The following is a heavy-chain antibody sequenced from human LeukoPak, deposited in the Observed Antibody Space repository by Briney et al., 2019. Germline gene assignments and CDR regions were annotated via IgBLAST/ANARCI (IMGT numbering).Heavy chain of an antibody. CDR1: GYSFTSYW. CDR3: ARGEDYGDYPNWFDP. V-gene: IGHV5-51*01. Sequence: GESLKISCKGSGYSFTSYWIGWVRQLPGKGLEWMGIIYPGDSDTRYSPSFQGQVTISADKSISTAYLQWSSLKASGTAMYYCARGEDYGDYPNWFDPWGQGTLVTVSS. D-gene: IGHD4-17*01. CDR2: IYPGDSDT. J-gene: IGHJ5*02.